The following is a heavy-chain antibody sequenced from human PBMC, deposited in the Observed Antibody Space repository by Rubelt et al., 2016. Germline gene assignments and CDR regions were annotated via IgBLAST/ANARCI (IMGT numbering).Heavy chain of an antibody. V-gene: IGHV4-59*08. D-gene: IGHD6-6*01. J-gene: IGHJ5*02. CDR2: SGST. Sequence: SGSTNYNPSLKSRVTVSVDTSKNQFSLKLSSVTAADTAVYYCARQGRSYSSSSSWFDPWGQGTLVTVSS. CDR3: ARQGRSYSSSSSWFDP.